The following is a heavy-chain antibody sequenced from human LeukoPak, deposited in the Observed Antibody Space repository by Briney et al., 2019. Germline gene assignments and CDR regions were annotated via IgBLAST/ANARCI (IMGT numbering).Heavy chain of an antibody. D-gene: IGHD2-8*01. J-gene: IGHJ4*02. CDR1: GYTFTGYY. Sequence: ASVKVSCKASGYTFTGYYMYWVRQAPGQGLEWVGWISPNSGGANFAQKFRGRVTMTRDTSISTAYLELGRLTSDDTAVYYCARDGDSLMVDFDYWGQGTLVTVSS. CDR3: ARDGDSLMVDFDY. V-gene: IGHV1-2*02. CDR2: ISPNSGGA.